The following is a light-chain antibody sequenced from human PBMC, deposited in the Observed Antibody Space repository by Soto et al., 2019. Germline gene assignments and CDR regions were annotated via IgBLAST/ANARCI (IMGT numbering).Light chain of an antibody. CDR3: QQRSNWPLT. Sequence: EIVFTQSPDTLSLSPGERATLSCRASQSVSSYLAWYQQKPGQVPRLLIYDASTRATGIPARFSGSGSGTDFTLTISSXEPEDFAVYYCQQRSNWPLTFGGGTKVDTK. CDR1: QSVSSY. CDR2: DAS. V-gene: IGKV3-11*01. J-gene: IGKJ4*01.